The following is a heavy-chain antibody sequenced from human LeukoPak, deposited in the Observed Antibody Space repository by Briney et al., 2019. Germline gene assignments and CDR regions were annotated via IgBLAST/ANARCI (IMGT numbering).Heavy chain of an antibody. V-gene: IGHV1-46*01. D-gene: IGHD3-22*01. Sequence: ASVKVSCKASGYTFTSYYMHWVRQAPGQGLEWMGIINPSGGSTSYAQKFQGRVTMTRDTSTSTVYTELSSLRSEDTAVYYCARDQDSSGYYYDAFDYWGQGTLVTVSS. CDR3: ARDQDSSGYYYDAFDY. CDR1: GYTFTSYY. CDR2: INPSGGST. J-gene: IGHJ4*02.